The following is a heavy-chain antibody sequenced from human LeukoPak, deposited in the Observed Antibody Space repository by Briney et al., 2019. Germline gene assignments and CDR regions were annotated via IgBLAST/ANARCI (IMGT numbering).Heavy chain of an antibody. CDR3: ARQGSSLHYYHLYMDV. Sequence: GGSLRLSCAASRFTFTNYALHWVRRAPGTGLEWVAVISADGVNEHYADSVKGRATISRDDSKNSAYLQMNSLRAEDTAVYYCARQGSSLHYYHLYMDVWGKGTTVTVSS. J-gene: IGHJ6*03. D-gene: IGHD6-6*01. CDR2: ISADGVNE. CDR1: RFTFTNYA. V-gene: IGHV3-30*07.